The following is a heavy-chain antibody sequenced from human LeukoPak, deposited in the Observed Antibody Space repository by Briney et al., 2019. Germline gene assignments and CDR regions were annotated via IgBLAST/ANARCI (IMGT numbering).Heavy chain of an antibody. D-gene: IGHD3-22*01. V-gene: IGHV1-8*01. CDR3: ARGSDRGFDP. CDR2: MNPNSGNT. CDR1: GYTFTSYD. J-gene: IGHJ5*02. Sequence: ASVTVSCTASGYTFTSYDINWVRQAPGQGLEWMGWMNPNSGNTGYAQKFQGRVTMTRNTSISTAYMELSSLRSEDTAVYYCARGSDRGFDPWGQGTLVTVSS.